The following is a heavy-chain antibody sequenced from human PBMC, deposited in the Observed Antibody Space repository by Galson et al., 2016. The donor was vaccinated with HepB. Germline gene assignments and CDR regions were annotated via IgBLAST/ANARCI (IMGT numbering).Heavy chain of an antibody. CDR3: ARDCSSATCWPWGYKYFDA. Sequence: SVKVSCKASGGTFSSFAISWMRQAPGQGLEWMGGIIPIFGSATYAQKFQGRLTITADKSTNTASMELSSLTSEDTAVYYCARDCSSATCWPWGYKYFDAWGQGTPVTVSS. D-gene: IGHD2-2*01. V-gene: IGHV1-69*06. J-gene: IGHJ5*02. CDR2: IIPIFGSA. CDR1: GGTFSSFA.